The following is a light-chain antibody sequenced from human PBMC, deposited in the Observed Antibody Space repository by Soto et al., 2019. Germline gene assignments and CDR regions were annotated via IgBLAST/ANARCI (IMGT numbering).Light chain of an antibody. CDR1: QSVSSSY. Sequence: EIVLTQSRGTLSLYPGECATLSCRASQSVSSSYLAWYQQKPGQAPRLLIYGASSRATGIPDRFSGSGSGTDFTLTISRVEPEDFGVYYCQQYGNAPLAFGGGTKVDIK. J-gene: IGKJ4*01. CDR3: QQYGNAPLA. CDR2: GAS. V-gene: IGKV3-20*01.